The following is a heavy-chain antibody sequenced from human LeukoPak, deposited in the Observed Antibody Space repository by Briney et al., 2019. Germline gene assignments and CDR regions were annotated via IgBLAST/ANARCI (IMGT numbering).Heavy chain of an antibody. J-gene: IGHJ4*02. D-gene: IGHD5-18*01. V-gene: IGHV4-34*01. CDR1: GGSFSGYY. CDR2: INHSGST. Sequence: SETLSLTCAVYGGSFSGYYWSWIRPPPGKGLEWIGEINHSGSTNYNPSLKSRVTISVDTSKNQFSLKLSSVTAADTAVYYCARVGDTANLGLDDYWGQGTLVTVSS. CDR3: ARVGDTANLGLDDY.